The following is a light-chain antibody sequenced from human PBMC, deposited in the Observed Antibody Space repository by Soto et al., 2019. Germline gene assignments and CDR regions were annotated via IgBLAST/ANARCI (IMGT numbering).Light chain of an antibody. V-gene: IGKV3-20*01. CDR2: GTS. CDR3: QQYENSLWT. Sequence: IVLTQSPGTLSLSPGERATLSCRASQTVSSVHLAWYQQKPGQAPRLLIYGTSRRATGIPDRFSGSGSGTDFTLTISRLEPEDFAVYYCQQYENSLWTFGQGTMVDIK. J-gene: IGKJ1*01. CDR1: QTVSSVH.